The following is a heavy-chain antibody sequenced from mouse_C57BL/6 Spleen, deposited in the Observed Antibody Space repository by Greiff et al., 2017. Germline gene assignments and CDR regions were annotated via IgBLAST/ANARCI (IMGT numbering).Heavy chain of an antibody. V-gene: IGHV1-52*01. CDR3: ARDDGYPYYYALDY. D-gene: IGHD2-3*01. CDR1: GYTFTSYW. J-gene: IGHJ4*01. Sequence: QVQLQQPGAELVRPGSSVKLSCKASGYTFTSYWMHWVKQRPIQGLEWIGNIDPSDSETHYNQKFKDKATLTVDKSSSTAYMQLSSLTSEDSAVYYCARDDGYPYYYALDYWGQGTLVTVSS. CDR2: IDPSDSET.